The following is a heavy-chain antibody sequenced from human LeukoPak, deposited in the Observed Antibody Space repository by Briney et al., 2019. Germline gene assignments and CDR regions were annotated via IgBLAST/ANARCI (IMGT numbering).Heavy chain of an antibody. Sequence: PGGSLRLSCAASGFTFSSYSMNWVRQAPGKGLEWVSYISSSSSTIYYADSVKGRFAISRDNAKNSLYLQMNSLRAEDTAVYYCTRLSGSSGWANDYWGQGTLVTVSS. V-gene: IGHV3-48*01. CDR1: GFTFSSYS. D-gene: IGHD6-19*01. CDR3: TRLSGSSGWANDY. CDR2: ISSSSSTI. J-gene: IGHJ4*02.